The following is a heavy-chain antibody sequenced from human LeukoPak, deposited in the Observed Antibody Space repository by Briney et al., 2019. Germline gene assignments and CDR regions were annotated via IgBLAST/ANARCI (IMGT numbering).Heavy chain of an antibody. CDR3: ARAAYDTNGYTANHDY. V-gene: IGHV3-53*01. Sequence: GGSLRLSCAASGFTVSDDYMSWVRQAPGKGLEWVSVLYSDGTTYYANSVKGRLTTSRDKSKNTLYLQMNNLRAEDTAVYYCARAAYDTNGYTANHDYWGQGTLVTVSS. CDR1: GFTVSDDY. D-gene: IGHD3-22*01. CDR2: LYSDGTT. J-gene: IGHJ4*02.